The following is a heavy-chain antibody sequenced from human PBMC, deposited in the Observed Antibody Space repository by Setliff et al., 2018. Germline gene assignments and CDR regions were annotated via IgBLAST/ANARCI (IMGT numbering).Heavy chain of an antibody. Sequence: PGESLKISCAASGFTFSSYAMHWVRQAPGKGLEWVAVISYDGSNKYYADSVKGRFTISRDNSKNTLYLQMNSLRAEDTAVYYCARDKARFTMIVVLDYWGQGTLVTVSS. V-gene: IGHV3-30*04. CDR1: GFTFSSYA. D-gene: IGHD3-22*01. CDR2: ISYDGSNK. CDR3: ARDKARFTMIVVLDY. J-gene: IGHJ4*02.